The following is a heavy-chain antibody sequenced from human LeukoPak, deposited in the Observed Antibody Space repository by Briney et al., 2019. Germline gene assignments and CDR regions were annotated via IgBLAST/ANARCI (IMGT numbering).Heavy chain of an antibody. Sequence: GGSLRLXCAASGFTFDDYGMSWVRQAPGKGLEWVSGINWNGGSTGHAESVKGRFTISRDNAKNSLYLQMNSLRAEDTALYYCARGITMVRGVIITGPYFDYWGQGTLVTVSS. CDR3: ARGITMVRGVIITGPYFDY. CDR1: GFTFDDYG. D-gene: IGHD3-10*01. J-gene: IGHJ4*02. V-gene: IGHV3-20*04. CDR2: INWNGGST.